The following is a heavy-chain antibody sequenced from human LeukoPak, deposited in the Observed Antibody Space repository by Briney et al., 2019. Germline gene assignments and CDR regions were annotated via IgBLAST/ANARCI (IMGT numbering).Heavy chain of an antibody. Sequence: GESLRISCKGSGYSFTSYWISWVRQLPGKGLEWMGRIDPSDSYTNYSPSFQGHVTISADKSISTAYLQWSSLKASDTAMYYCASLRDIVVVPAAYDAFDIWGQGTMVTVSS. CDR3: ASLRDIVVVPAAYDAFDI. V-gene: IGHV5-10-1*01. CDR2: IDPSDSYT. D-gene: IGHD2-2*01. J-gene: IGHJ3*02. CDR1: GYSFTSYW.